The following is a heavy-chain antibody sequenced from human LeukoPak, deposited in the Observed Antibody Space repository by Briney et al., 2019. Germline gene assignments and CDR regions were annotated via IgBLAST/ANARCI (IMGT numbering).Heavy chain of an antibody. CDR2: ISAYNGNT. D-gene: IGHD6-6*01. V-gene: IGHV1-18*01. J-gene: IGHJ2*01. Sequence: ASVKASCKASGYTFTSYGISWVRQAPGQGLEWMGWISAYNGNTNYAQKLQGRVTMTTDTSTSTAYMELRSLRSDDTAAYYCARDAKKYSSSFNWYFDLWGRGTLVTVSS. CDR3: ARDAKKYSSSFNWYFDL. CDR1: GYTFTSYG.